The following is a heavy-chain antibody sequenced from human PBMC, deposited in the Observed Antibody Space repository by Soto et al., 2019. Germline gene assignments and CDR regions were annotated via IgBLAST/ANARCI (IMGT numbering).Heavy chain of an antibody. CDR1: GDSVSSNSAA. D-gene: IGHD6-19*01. Sequence: SQTLSLTCAISGDSVSSNSAAWNWIRQSPSRGLEWLGRTYYRSKLYNDYAVSVKSRITINPDTSKNQFSLQLNSVTPEDTAVYYCARAAVAGTGHYYYYYGMDVWGQGTTVTVSS. CDR2: TYYRSKLYN. CDR3: ARAAVAGTGHYYYYYGMDV. J-gene: IGHJ6*02. V-gene: IGHV6-1*01.